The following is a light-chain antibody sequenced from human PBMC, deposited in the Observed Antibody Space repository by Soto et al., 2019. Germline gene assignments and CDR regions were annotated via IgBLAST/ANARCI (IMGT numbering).Light chain of an antibody. V-gene: IGKV3-11*01. J-gene: IGKJ5*01. CDR2: DAS. Sequence: EVVLTQSPATLSLSPGERATLSCRASQTIANYLAWYQQKLGQAPRLLIYDASNRAAGIPVRFNGSGSGTDFTLSINNLEPEDFAVYYCQQRHNSYTFGQGTRLEIK. CDR3: QQRHNSYT. CDR1: QTIANY.